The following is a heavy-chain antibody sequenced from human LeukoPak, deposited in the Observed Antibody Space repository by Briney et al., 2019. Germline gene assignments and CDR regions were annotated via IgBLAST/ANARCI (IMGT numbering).Heavy chain of an antibody. CDR1: GFTFSSYW. CDR2: INSDGSST. Sequence: GGSLRLSCAASGFTFSSYWMHWVRQAPGKGLVWVSRINSDGSSTSYADSVKGRFTIFRDNAKNTLYLQMNSLRAEDTAVYYCARGRPPIVGALWSGMDVWGQGTTVTVSS. V-gene: IGHV3-74*01. D-gene: IGHD1-26*01. J-gene: IGHJ6*02. CDR3: ARGRPPIVGALWSGMDV.